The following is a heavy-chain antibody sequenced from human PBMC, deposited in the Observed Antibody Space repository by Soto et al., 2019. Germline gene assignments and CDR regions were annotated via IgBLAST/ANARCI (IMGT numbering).Heavy chain of an antibody. CDR1: GYTFTSNS. V-gene: IGHV1-69*13. J-gene: IGHJ5*02. D-gene: IGHD6-19*01. CDR3: ARAHGSSWYNWFDP. CDR2: IIPLFGTT. Sequence: GASVKVSCKASGYTFTSNSIGWVRQAPGQGLEWMGGIIPLFGTTNFAHKFKGRVTITADESTSTVYMELSSLRFEDTAIYYCARAHGSSWYNWFDPWGQGTLVTVSS.